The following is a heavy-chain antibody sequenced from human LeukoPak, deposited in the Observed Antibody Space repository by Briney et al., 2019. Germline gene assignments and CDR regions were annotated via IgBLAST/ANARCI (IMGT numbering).Heavy chain of an antibody. D-gene: IGHD2-2*01. CDR3: AKASLGGYCSSTSCWINYFDY. CDR1: GFTFDDYA. J-gene: IGHJ4*02. V-gene: IGHV3-9*01. Sequence: GRSLRLSCAASGFTFDDYAMHWVRQAPGKGLEWVSGISWNSGSIGYADSVKGRFTISRDNAKNSLYLQMNSLRAEDTALYYCAKASLGGYCSSTSCWINYFDYWGQGTLVTVSS. CDR2: ISWNSGSI.